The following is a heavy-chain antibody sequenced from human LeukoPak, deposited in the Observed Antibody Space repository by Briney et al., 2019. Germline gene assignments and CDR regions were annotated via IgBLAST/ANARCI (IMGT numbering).Heavy chain of an antibody. V-gene: IGHV4-30-4*08. D-gene: IGHD3-10*01. Sequence: PSETLSLTCTVSGGSISSEDYYWSWIRQPPGKGLEWIGYIFYSGNTYYNASLKSRITISVHTSKTQFSLKLSSMTAADTAVYYCARHYRDPLGSEHQLWFGDALREYYFDYWGQGTLVTVSS. CDR1: GGSISSEDYY. J-gene: IGHJ4*02. CDR2: IFYSGNT. CDR3: ARHYRDPLGSEHQLWFGDALREYYFDY.